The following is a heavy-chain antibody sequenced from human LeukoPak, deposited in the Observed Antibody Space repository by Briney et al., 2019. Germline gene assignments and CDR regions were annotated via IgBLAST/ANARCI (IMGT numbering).Heavy chain of an antibody. Sequence: SETLSLTCTVSGGSISSYYWSWIRQPPGKGLEWIGYIYYSGSTNYNPSLKSRVTISVDTSKNQFSLKLNSVTAADTAVYYCATASSHSSGWSHYGMDVWGQGTTVTASS. D-gene: IGHD6-19*01. J-gene: IGHJ6*02. CDR1: GGSISSYY. CDR2: IYYSGST. V-gene: IGHV4-59*08. CDR3: ATASSHSSGWSHYGMDV.